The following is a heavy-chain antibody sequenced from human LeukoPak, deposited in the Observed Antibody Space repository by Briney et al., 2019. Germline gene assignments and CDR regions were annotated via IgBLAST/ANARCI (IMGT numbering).Heavy chain of an antibody. J-gene: IGHJ4*02. D-gene: IGHD3/OR15-3a*01. V-gene: IGHV4-39*01. Sequence: KPSETLPLTCTVSGGSISSSSYYWGWIRQPPGKGLEWIGSIYYSGNTYYNASLKSQVSISIDTSKNQFSLKLTSVTAADTAVYYCARQTGSGLFILPGGQGTLVTVSS. CDR1: GGSISSSSYY. CDR3: ARQTGSGLFILP. CDR2: IYYSGNT.